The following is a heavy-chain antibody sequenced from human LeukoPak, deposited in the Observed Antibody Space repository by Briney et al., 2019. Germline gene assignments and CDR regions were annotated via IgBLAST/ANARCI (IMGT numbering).Heavy chain of an antibody. J-gene: IGHJ4*02. D-gene: IGHD3-22*01. V-gene: IGHV3-23*01. CDR3: AKVYDSSGYYYVD. CDR1: GFTFSSYA. CDR2: ISGSGGSA. Sequence: GGSLRLSCAASGFTFSSYAMSWVRQAPGKGLEWVSAISGSGGSAYYADSVKGRFTISRDNSKNTLYLQMNSLRAEDTAVYYCAKVYDSSGYYYVDWGQGTLVTVSS.